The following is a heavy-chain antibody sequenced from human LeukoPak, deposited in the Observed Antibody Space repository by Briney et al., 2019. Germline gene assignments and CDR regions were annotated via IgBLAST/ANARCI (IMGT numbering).Heavy chain of an antibody. Sequence: PSETLSLTCTVSRGSISNYYWSWIRQPPGKGLEWIGFIYYSGSTNSNPSLKSRVTISADTSKNQFSLKLSSETAADTAVYYCVRGNYDNRGYSNAFDIWGQGAMVTVSS. D-gene: IGHD3-22*01. V-gene: IGHV4-59*01. CDR1: RGSISNYY. J-gene: IGHJ3*02. CDR2: IYYSGST. CDR3: VRGNYDNRGYSNAFDI.